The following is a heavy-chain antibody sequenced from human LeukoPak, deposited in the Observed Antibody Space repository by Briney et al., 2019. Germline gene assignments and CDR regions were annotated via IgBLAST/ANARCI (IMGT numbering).Heavy chain of an antibody. CDR3: ARDRGSTGFDY. Sequence: GGSLRLSCAASGFTFSTYWMHWVRQAPGKGLVWVSRINSDGSRISYADSVKGRFTISRDNAKNTLYLQMNSLRAEDTAVYYCARDRGSTGFDYWGQGTLVTVSS. J-gene: IGHJ4*02. CDR1: GFTFSTYW. V-gene: IGHV3-74*01. D-gene: IGHD1-26*01. CDR2: INSDGSRI.